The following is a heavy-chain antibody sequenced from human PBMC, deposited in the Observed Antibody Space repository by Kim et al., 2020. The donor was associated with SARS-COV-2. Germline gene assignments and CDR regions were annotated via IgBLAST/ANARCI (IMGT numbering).Heavy chain of an antibody. CDR3: ARANYYYGSGTYYKVGYRGMDV. V-gene: IGHV1-46*01. D-gene: IGHD3-10*01. CDR1: GYTFSSHY. J-gene: IGHJ6*02. CDR2: INPNGGST. Sequence: ASVKVSCKASGYTFSSHYMHWVRQAPGQGLEWMGIINPNGGSTSYAQRFQGRVTMTRDTSASTVYLEVSSLRSEDTAVYYCARANYYYGSGTYYKVGYRGMDVWGQGTTVIVSS.